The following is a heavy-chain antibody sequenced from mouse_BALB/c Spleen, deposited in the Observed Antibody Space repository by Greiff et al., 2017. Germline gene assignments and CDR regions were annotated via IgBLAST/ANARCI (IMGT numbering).Heavy chain of an antibody. D-gene: IGHD1-1*01. Sequence: VQLVESGPGLVQPSQSLSITCTVSGFSLTSYGVHWVRQSPGKGLEWLGVIWSGGSTDYNAAFISRLSISKDNSKSQVFFKMNSLQANDTAIYYCARNYYGSSYYYAMDYWGQGTSVTVSS. CDR3: ARNYYGSSYYYAMDY. CDR2: IWSGGST. CDR1: GFSLTSYG. V-gene: IGHV2-2*02. J-gene: IGHJ4*01.